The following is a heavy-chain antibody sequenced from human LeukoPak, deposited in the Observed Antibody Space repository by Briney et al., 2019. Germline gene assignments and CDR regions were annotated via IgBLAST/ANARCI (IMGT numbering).Heavy chain of an antibody. V-gene: IGHV3-7*01. Sequence: GGSLRLSCAASGFTFSSYWMSWVRQAPGKGLEWVANIKQDGSEKFYVDSVKGRFTISRDNAKNSLYLQMNSLRAEDTAVYYCARMIVVVSLDYWGQGTLVTVSS. J-gene: IGHJ4*02. D-gene: IGHD3-22*01. CDR2: IKQDGSEK. CDR3: ARMIVVVSLDY. CDR1: GFTFSSYW.